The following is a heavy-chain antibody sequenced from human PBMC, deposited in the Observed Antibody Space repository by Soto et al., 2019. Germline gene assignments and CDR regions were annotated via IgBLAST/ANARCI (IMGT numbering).Heavy chain of an antibody. V-gene: IGHV3-21*01. J-gene: IGHJ6*02. Sequence: GGSLRLCCAASGFTFSSSWMHWVRQAPGKGLVWVSRINGTRTYIYYADSVKGRFTISRDNAKNSLYLQMDSLRADETAVYYCARVRFMAGKSAYGMDVWGQATTVTVSS. CDR1: GFTFSSSW. CDR2: INGTRTYI. D-gene: IGHD6-19*01. CDR3: ARVRFMAGKSAYGMDV.